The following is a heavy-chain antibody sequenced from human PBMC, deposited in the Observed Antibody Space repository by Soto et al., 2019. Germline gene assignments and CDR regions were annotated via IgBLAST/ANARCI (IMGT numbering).Heavy chain of an antibody. CDR1: GFAFSYYG. D-gene: IGHD6-19*01. J-gene: IGHJ4*01. CDR2: ISSDGMTK. V-gene: IGHV3-30*18. Sequence: RRLSCVASGFAFSYYGIHWVRQAPGKGLEWVGVISSDGMTKYYADSVKGRFTISRDNSKNTLFLQMDSLRPEDTAVYYCAKEIAVAGDLDYWGHGTLVTVSS. CDR3: AKEIAVAGDLDY.